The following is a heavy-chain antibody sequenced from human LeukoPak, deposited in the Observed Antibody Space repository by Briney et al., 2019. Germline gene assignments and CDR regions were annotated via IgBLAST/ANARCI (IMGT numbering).Heavy chain of an antibody. CDR3: ASFPGGFYDSSGYYHNHDNTDDY. CDR1: GFTFSSYS. CDR2: ISSSSSYI. D-gene: IGHD3-22*01. V-gene: IGHV3-21*01. Sequence: PGGSLRLSCAASGFTFSSYSMNWVRQAPGKGLEWVSSISSSSSYIYYADSVKGRFTISRDNAKNSLYLQLNSLRAEDTAVYYCASFPGGFYDSSGYYHNHDNTDDYWGQGTLVTVSS. J-gene: IGHJ4*02.